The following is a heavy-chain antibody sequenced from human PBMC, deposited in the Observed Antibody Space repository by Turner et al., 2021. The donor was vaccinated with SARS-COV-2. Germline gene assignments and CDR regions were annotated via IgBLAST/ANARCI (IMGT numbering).Heavy chain of an antibody. CDR2: FDPEDGET. Sequence: QVKQVQTGAEAKKPGDSVDVSRPVSGYTLPELSMHWVRQATGKGLGWMGGFDPEDGETVYARKLQGRVTMTEDTSTDAAYMELSSLRSGDSALYYCSAGVAVAGTPSYYYYYYGMDVWGQGTTVTVSS. CDR3: SAGVAVAGTPSYYYYYYGMDV. CDR1: GYTLPELS. J-gene: IGHJ6*02. V-gene: IGHV1-24*01. D-gene: IGHD6-13*01.